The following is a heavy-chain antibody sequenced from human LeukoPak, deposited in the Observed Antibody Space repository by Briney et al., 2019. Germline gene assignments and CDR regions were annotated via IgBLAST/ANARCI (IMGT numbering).Heavy chain of an antibody. D-gene: IGHD1-26*01. CDR1: GFPFSSYG. V-gene: IGHV3-30*02. Sequence: PGGSLRVSCAASGFPFSSYGMYWVCQTLDKSLQWVAYLRKVATYSNYADSVWVKFTISRDNSKNTLDLQMSSLRVEDTAVYYCASGGPTRETLDYWGQGTLVTVSS. J-gene: IGHJ4*02. CDR2: LRKVATYS. CDR3: ASGGPTRETLDY.